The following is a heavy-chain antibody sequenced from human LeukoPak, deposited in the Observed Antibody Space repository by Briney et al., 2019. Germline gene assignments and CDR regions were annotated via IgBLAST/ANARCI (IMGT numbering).Heavy chain of an antibody. Sequence: ASVKVSCKASGYTFTSYYMHWVRQATGQGLEWMGWMNPNSGNTGYAQKFQGRVTMTRNTSISTAYMELSSLRSEDTAVYYCSANYYDSSGSIDYWGQGTLVTVSS. CDR3: SANYYDSSGSIDY. CDR2: MNPNSGNT. V-gene: IGHV1-8*02. CDR1: GYTFTSYY. J-gene: IGHJ4*02. D-gene: IGHD3-22*01.